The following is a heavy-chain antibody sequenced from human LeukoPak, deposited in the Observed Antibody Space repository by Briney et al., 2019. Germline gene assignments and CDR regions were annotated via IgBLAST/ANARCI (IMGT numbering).Heavy chain of an antibody. CDR2: FKTNSGQV. Sequence: GGSLRLSCVASGFTFSDYAMNWVRQAPGKGLEWVSTFKTNSGQVYYAESVRGRFTISRVNSKDTVYLEMSSLRAEDTALYFCARSVPDYTRFDYWGQGALVTVSS. CDR1: GFTFSDYA. D-gene: IGHD4-11*01. CDR3: ARSVPDYTRFDY. J-gene: IGHJ4*02. V-gene: IGHV3-23*01.